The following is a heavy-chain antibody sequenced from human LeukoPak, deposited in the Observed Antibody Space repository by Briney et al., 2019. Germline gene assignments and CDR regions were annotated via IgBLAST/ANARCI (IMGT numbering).Heavy chain of an antibody. CDR2: ISYDGSNK. D-gene: IGHD6-13*01. Sequence: PGGSLRLSCAASGFTFSSYAMHWVRQAPGKGLEWVAVISYDGSNKYYADSEKGRFTISRDNSKNTLYLQMNSLRAEDTAVYYCARDGGIAAPKYYFDYWGQGTLVTVSS. CDR1: GFTFSSYA. V-gene: IGHV3-30*04. CDR3: ARDGGIAAPKYYFDY. J-gene: IGHJ4*02.